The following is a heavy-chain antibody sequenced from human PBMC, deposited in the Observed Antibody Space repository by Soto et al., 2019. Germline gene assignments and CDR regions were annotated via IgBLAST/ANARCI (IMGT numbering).Heavy chain of an antibody. CDR2: VSASNGKT. J-gene: IGHJ4*02. V-gene: IGHV1-18*01. D-gene: IGHD2-8*01. CDR1: GYSFTSFG. Sequence: QIQLVQSGSEVKKPGASVRVSCKASGYSFTSFGIIWVRQAPGQGLEWMGRVSASNGKTNYAQKVQGRVTMTTDTSTAKAFRGLRSLTSDDTAMYSCARSDGVNPPLYWGQGTPVTVPS. CDR3: ARSDGVNPPLY.